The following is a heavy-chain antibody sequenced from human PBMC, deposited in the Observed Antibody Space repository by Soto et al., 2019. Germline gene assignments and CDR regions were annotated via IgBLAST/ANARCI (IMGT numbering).Heavy chain of an antibody. J-gene: IGHJ4*02. CDR1: RYTLNSYC. CDR3: ARGGYVDFDY. V-gene: IGHV1-8*02. D-gene: IGHD5-12*01. CDR2: VNPNSGTT. Sequence: GASVKVSCKASRYTLNSYCISWLRQATGQGREWMGWVNPNSGTTGYAQKFQGRVTMTRNTSITTAYMELSCLRSEDTAVYYCARGGYVDFDYWGQGTLVTVSS.